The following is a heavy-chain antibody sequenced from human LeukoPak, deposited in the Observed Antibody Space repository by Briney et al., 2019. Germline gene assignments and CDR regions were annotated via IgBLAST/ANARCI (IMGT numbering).Heavy chain of an antibody. J-gene: IGHJ1*01. CDR2: VQHIGGET. D-gene: IGHD4-11*01. Sequence: GGSLRLSFAGSGFTFSNSWMGWVRQAPGKGLEWVANVQHIGGETYYVDSVKGRFTISRDNAKNSVYLQMNSLGADDTAVYYCATYSILNAREFRYWGQGTLVTVTS. CDR1: GFTFSNSW. CDR3: ATYSILNAREFRY. V-gene: IGHV3-7*01.